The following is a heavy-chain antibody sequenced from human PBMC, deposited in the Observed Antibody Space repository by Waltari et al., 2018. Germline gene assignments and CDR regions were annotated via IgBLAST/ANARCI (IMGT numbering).Heavy chain of an antibody. D-gene: IGHD1-20*01. CDR3: ARGITGSRADAFDI. V-gene: IGHV5-51*01. CDR2: IYPGDSDT. J-gene: IGHJ3*02. CDR1: GYSFTSYW. Sequence: EVQLVQSGAEVKKPGESLKISCKGSGYSFTSYWIGWVREMPGKCLEWMGSIYPGDSDTRYSPSFQVHVTISADTSISTAYLQWSSLKASDTAMYYCARGITGSRADAFDIWGQGTMVTVSS.